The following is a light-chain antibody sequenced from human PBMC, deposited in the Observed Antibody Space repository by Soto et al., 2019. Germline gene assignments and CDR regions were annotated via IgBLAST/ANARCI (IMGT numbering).Light chain of an antibody. CDR3: SSYTSSSSLV. Sequence: QSALTQPASVSGSPGQSITISCTGTSSDVGSYNYVSWYQHHPGKAPKLMIFDVSYRPSGVSSRFSGSKSGNTASLTISGLQAEDEADYYCSSYTSSSSLVFGGGTQLTVL. CDR2: DVS. V-gene: IGLV2-14*03. CDR1: SSDVGSYNY. J-gene: IGLJ2*01.